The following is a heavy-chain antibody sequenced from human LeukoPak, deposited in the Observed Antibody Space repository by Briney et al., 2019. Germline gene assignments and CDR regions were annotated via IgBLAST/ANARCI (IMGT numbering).Heavy chain of an antibody. J-gene: IGHJ4*02. V-gene: IGHV1-2*06. CDR3: ARDCSSTSCYGGFDY. Sequence: ASVKASCKASGYTFTGYYMHWVRQAPGQGLEWMGRINPNSGGTNYTQKFQGRVTMTRDTSISTAYMELSRLRSDDTAVYYCARDCSSTSCYGGFDYWGQGTLVTVSS. CDR2: INPNSGGT. CDR1: GYTFTGYY. D-gene: IGHD2-2*01.